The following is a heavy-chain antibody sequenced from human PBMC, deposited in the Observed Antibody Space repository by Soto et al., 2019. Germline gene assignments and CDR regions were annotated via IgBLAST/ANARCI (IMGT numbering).Heavy chain of an antibody. CDR2: ISNGGST. CDR1: AGSISSYH. CDR3: ARAHVSSGYYFSYYFDS. D-gene: IGHD3-22*01. Sequence: PSETLSLTCTVSAGSISSYHWNWIRQPPGKGLEWIGYISNGGSTDYNPSLKSRVTISEDTSKNQISLKLTSVTAADTAVYYCARAHVSSGYYFSYYFDSWGLGTLVTVSS. V-gene: IGHV4-59*01. J-gene: IGHJ4*02.